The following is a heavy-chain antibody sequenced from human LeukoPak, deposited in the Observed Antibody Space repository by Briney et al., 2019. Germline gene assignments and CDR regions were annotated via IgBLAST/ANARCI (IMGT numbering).Heavy chain of an antibody. CDR2: MNPNSGNT. CDR3: ARTRGYSYGYSDY. CDR1: GYTFTSYD. V-gene: IGHV1-8*01. D-gene: IGHD5-18*01. Sequence: ASVKVSCKAYGYTFTSYDIKWVRQATGQGLEWMGWMNPNSGNTGYAQKFQGRVTMTRNTSISTAYMELSSLRSEDTAVYYCARTRGYSYGYSDYWGQGTLVTVTS. J-gene: IGHJ4*02.